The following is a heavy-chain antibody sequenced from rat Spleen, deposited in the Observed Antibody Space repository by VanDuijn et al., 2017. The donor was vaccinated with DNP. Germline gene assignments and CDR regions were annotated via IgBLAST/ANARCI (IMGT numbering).Heavy chain of an antibody. D-gene: IGHD1-3*01. CDR3: ARDDYGSSGAMDP. V-gene: IGHV5-27*01. J-gene: IGHJ4*01. CDR1: GFSFRDYD. Sequence: EVQLVESGGGLVQPGRSLRLSCVASGFSFRDYDMAWVRQAPTKGLEWVACMSPTTRSSYYRDSVRGRFTVSRDDSTSTLYLQMDSLRSEDTATYYCARDDYGSSGAMDPWGQGTSVTVSS. CDR2: MSPTTRSS.